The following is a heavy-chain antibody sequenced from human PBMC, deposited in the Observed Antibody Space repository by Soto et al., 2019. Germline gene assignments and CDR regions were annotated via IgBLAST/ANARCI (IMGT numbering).Heavy chain of an antibody. CDR1: GYTFTSYA. CDR2: INAGNGNT. V-gene: IGHV1-3*01. J-gene: IGHJ4*02. CDR3: ARNGVGMSHFDY. D-gene: IGHD1-26*01. Sequence: QVQLVQSGAEVKKPGASVKVSCKASGYTFTSYAMHWVRQDPVQRLEWMGWINAGNGNTKYSQKFQGRVTITRDTSASTGYMELSSLRSEDTAVYYCARNGVGMSHFDYWGQGTLVTVSS.